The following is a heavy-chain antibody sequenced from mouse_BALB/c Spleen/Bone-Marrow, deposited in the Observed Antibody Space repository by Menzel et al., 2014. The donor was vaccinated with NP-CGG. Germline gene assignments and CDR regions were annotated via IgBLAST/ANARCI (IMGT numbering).Heavy chain of an antibody. V-gene: IGHV1S56*01. CDR2: IYPGDGST. CDR3: ARGGGMDY. Sequence: QVQLQQSGPELVKPGASVKMSCKASGYTFTSYYIHWVKQRPGQGLEWIGWIYPGDGSTKYNEKFKGKTTLTVDKSSSTAYMLLSSLTSEDSAIYFCARGGGMDYWGQGTSVTVSS. CDR1: GYTFTSYY. J-gene: IGHJ4*01.